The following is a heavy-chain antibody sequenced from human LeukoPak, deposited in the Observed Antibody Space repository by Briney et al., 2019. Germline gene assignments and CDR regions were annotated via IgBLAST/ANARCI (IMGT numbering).Heavy chain of an antibody. CDR2: ISVYNGNT. CDR1: GYTFANFC. J-gene: IGHJ4*02. V-gene: IGHV1-18*01. Sequence: ASVKVSCKASGYTFANFCITWVRQAPGQGLEWMGWISVYNGNTNYAQNLQGRVTLTTDTSTRTDYMELRSLRSDDTALYYCARTCSSSSCYMVHWGQGTLVTVSS. D-gene: IGHD2-2*02. CDR3: ARTCSSSSCYMVH.